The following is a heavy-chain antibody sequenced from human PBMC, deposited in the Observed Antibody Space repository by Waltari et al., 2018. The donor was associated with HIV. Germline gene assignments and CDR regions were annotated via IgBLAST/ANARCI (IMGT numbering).Heavy chain of an antibody. V-gene: IGHV4-39*01. D-gene: IGHD2-2*01. CDR3: ARRGDGFNQHARLDH. Sequence: QLHLQESGPGLVKPSETLALTCTVSGVSITRNDFSWAWLRQPPGKGREWIGLVYNSGTTDYNPSLKSRVSMSRDTSKNRFSLRLHSVTAADTAIYYCARRGDGFNQHARLDHWGPGTLVTVSS. CDR1: GVSITRNDFS. CDR2: VYNSGTT. J-gene: IGHJ4*02.